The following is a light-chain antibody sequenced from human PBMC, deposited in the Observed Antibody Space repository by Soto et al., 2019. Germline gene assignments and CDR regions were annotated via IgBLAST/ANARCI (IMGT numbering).Light chain of an antibody. CDR2: DAS. CDR1: QTFSSH. CDR3: RQRSNWPPVIT. Sequence: EIVLTQSPATLSLSPGERATLSCRASQTFSSHLAWYQQKPGQAPRLLIYDASKRATGIPARFSVRVSGTDFTRTIRSLEPEDFAVYHCRQRSNWPPVITFGQGTRLEIK. V-gene: IGKV3-11*01. J-gene: IGKJ5*01.